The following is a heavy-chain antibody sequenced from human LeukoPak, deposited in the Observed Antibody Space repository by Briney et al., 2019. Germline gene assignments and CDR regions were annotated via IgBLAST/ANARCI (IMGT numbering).Heavy chain of an antibody. Sequence: SETLSLTCTVSGGSISSYYWSWIRQPPGKGLEWIGYIYYSGSTYYNPSLKSRVTISVDKSKNQFSLKLSSVTAADTAVYYCASSRGYSYGPEYYWGQGTLVTVSS. CDR3: ASSRGYSYGPEYY. CDR2: IYYSGST. D-gene: IGHD5-18*01. V-gene: IGHV4-59*12. CDR1: GGSISSYY. J-gene: IGHJ4*02.